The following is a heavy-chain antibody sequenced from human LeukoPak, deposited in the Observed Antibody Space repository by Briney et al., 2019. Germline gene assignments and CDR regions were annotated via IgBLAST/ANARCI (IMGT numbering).Heavy chain of an antibody. D-gene: IGHD3-3*01. CDR2: IRSRTYGETT. V-gene: IGHV3-49*04. Sequence: GSLRLSCKASGFHFGDYGLTWVRQAPGKGLEWVGFIRSRTYGETTDYAASVKGRFIMSRDDSKSIAYLQMNNLKIEGTALYYCARAQYYDFWSGYYHSNDYWGQGTLVSVSS. CDR3: ARAQYYDFWSGYYHSNDY. J-gene: IGHJ4*02. CDR1: GFHFGDYG.